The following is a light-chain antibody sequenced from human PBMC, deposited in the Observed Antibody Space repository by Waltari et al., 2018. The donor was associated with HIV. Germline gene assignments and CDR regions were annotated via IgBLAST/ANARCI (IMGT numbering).Light chain of an antibody. CDR3: QSYDSSLSVWV. V-gene: IGLV1-40*01. Sequence: QSVLTQPPSVSGAPGQRVTISCTGSSSTIGAGYDVHWYQQLPGTAPKLLIVGNSNRPSGVPDRFSGSKSGTSASLAITGLLAEDEADYYCQSYDSSLSVWVFGGGTKLTVL. CDR2: GNS. CDR1: SSTIGAGYD. J-gene: IGLJ3*02.